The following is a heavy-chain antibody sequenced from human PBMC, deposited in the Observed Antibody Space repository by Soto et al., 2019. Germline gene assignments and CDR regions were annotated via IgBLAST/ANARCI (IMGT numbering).Heavy chain of an antibody. V-gene: IGHV3-74*01. Sequence: PGGSLRLSCAASGFTFSSYWMHWVRQAPGKGLVWVSRINSDGSSTSYADSVKGRFTISRDNAKNTLYLQMNSLRAEDTAVYYCARVQAPRGYYYYGMDVWGQGTTVTVSS. J-gene: IGHJ6*02. D-gene: IGHD3-16*01. CDR1: GFTFSSYW. CDR2: INSDGSST. CDR3: ARVQAPRGYYYYGMDV.